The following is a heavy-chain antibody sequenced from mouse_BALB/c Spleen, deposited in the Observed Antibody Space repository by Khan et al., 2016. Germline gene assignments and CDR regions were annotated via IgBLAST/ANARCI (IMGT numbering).Heavy chain of an antibody. J-gene: IGHJ3*01. CDR2: ILPGTDST. V-gene: IGHV1-9*01. CDR3: ARGAS. Sequence: QMQLEESGAELMKPGASVKISCKASGYTFSRYWIEWIKERPGHGLEWIGEILPGTDSTNYNDKFKGKAAFTAESSSSTAYIQLNSLTSEDSAVYYCARGASWGQGTLVTVSA. CDR1: GYTFSRYW.